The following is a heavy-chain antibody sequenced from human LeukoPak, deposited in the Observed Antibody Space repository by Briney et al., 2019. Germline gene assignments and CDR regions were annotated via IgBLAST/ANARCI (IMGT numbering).Heavy chain of an antibody. CDR3: ARLSVIVGAALEYYYYYMDV. Sequence: SETLSLTCAVYGGSFSGYYWSWIRQPPGKGLEWIGEINHSGSTNYNPSLKSRVTISVDTSKNQFSLKLSSVTAADTAVYYCARLSVIVGAALEYYYYYMDVWGQGTTVTVSS. J-gene: IGHJ6*03. V-gene: IGHV4-34*01. CDR2: INHSGST. CDR1: GGSFSGYY. D-gene: IGHD1-26*01.